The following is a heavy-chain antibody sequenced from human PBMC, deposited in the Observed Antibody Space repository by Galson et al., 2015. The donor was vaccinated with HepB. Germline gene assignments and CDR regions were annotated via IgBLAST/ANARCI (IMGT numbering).Heavy chain of an antibody. D-gene: IGHD3-22*01. CDR3: ARDENKMIPLS. V-gene: IGHV1-2*02. Sequence: SVKVSCKASGYTFTASFMHWVRQAPGQGLEWMGWINPNSGGTNYAQNFQGRVTMTRDTSIDTAYMELSSLRSGDTAVYYCARDENKMIPLSWGQGTLATVSS. J-gene: IGHJ5*02. CDR1: GYTFTASF. CDR2: INPNSGGT.